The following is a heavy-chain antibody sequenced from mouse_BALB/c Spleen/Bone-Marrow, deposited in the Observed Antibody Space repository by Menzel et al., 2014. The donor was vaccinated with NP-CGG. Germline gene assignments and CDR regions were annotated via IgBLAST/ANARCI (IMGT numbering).Heavy chain of an antibody. CDR1: GFNIKDTY. D-gene: IGHD1-1*01. J-gene: IGHJ2*01. V-gene: IGHV14-3*02. CDR2: IDPANGNT. CDR3: ARYYYGFYFDY. Sequence: EVMLVESGAELVKRGKSVKLSCTASGFNIKDTYMHWVKQRPEQGLEWIGRIDPANGNTKYDPKFQGKATITADTSSNTAYLQLSSLTSEDTAVYYCARYYYGFYFDYWGQGTTLTVSS.